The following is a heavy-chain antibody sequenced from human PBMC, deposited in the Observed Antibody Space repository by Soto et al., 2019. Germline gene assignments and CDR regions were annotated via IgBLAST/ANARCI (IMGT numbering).Heavy chain of an antibody. Sequence: PGGSMRLSCAASGFTFSSYAVSWVRQAPGKGLEWVSAISGSGGSTYYADSVKGRFTISRDNSKNTLYLQMNSLRAEDTAVYYCAKHRGLPALSYFDYWGQGTLVTVSS. CDR1: GFTFSSYA. CDR2: ISGSGGST. D-gene: IGHD2-21*02. CDR3: AKHRGLPALSYFDY. V-gene: IGHV3-23*01. J-gene: IGHJ4*02.